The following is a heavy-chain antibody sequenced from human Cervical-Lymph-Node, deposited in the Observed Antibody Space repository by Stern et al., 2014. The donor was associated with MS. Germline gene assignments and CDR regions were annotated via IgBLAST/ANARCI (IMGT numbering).Heavy chain of an antibody. J-gene: IGHJ4*02. D-gene: IGHD3-10*01. V-gene: IGHV5-51*01. CDR1: GYNFASYW. CDR3: ARKGTYGLDY. Sequence: VQLVESGAEVKKPGESLKISCKGSGYNFASYWIGWVRQVPGKGLEWVGIIYPDDSDARYTPSFQGQVTMSADKSIGTAYLQWSSLKASDTAFYFCARKGTYGLDYWGQGALVTVSS. CDR2: IYPDDSDA.